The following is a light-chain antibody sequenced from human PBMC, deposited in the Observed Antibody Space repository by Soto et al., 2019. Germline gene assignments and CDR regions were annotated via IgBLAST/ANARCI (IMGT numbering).Light chain of an antibody. Sequence: EVVMTPSPATLSVSPGERATLSCRASRGIGSTLAWYQQKPGQTPRLLIYGTSTRATGVPARFIGSASGTEFTPTISSLQSEDFTVYCCQHYNNWVGTFGGGTKVDIK. J-gene: IGKJ4*01. CDR2: GTS. V-gene: IGKV3-15*01. CDR3: QHYNNWVGT. CDR1: RGIGST.